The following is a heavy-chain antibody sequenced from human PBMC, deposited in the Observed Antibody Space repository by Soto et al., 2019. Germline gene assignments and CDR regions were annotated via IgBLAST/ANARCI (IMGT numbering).Heavy chain of an antibody. V-gene: IGHV3-30*18. CDR3: AKDGGDTAMVYFDY. Sequence: GSLRLSCAASVFTFSSYGMHWVRQAPGKGLEWVAVISYDGSNKYYADSVKGRFTISRDNSKNTLYLQMNSLRAEDTAVYYCAKDGGDTAMVYFDYWGQGTLVTVSS. CDR1: VFTFSSYG. D-gene: IGHD5-18*01. J-gene: IGHJ4*02. CDR2: ISYDGSNK.